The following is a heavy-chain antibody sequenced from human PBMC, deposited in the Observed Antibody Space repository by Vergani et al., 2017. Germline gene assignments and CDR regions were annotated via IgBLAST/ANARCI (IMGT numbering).Heavy chain of an antibody. V-gene: IGHV3-33*01. CDR2: IWYDGSNK. Sequence: QVQLVESGGGLVQPGRSLRLSCAASGFTFSSYGMHWVRQAPGKGLEWVAVIWYDGSNKYYADSVKGRFTISRDNSKNTLYLQMNSLRAEDTAVYYCARDDPYCSGGSCCYYGMDVWGQGTTVTVSS. D-gene: IGHD2-15*01. CDR1: GFTFSSYG. J-gene: IGHJ6*02. CDR3: ARDDPYCSGGSCCYYGMDV.